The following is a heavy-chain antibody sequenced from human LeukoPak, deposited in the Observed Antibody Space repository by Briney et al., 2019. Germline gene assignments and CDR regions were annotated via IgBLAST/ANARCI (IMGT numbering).Heavy chain of an antibody. J-gene: IGHJ4*02. CDR1: GFTFSSYA. Sequence: PGGSLRLSCAASGFTFSSYAMSWVRQAPGKGLEWVGRIKSKTDGGTTDYAAPVKGRFTVSRDDVRNTLYLHMNSLKTEDTAVYYCTTDGTTVTSASFDYWGQGTLVTVSS. CDR2: IKSKTDGGTT. D-gene: IGHD4-17*01. CDR3: TTDGTTVTSASFDY. V-gene: IGHV3-15*01.